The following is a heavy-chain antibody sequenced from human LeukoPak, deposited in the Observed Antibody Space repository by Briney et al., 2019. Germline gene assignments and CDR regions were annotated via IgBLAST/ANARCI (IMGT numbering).Heavy chain of an antibody. Sequence: ASVKVSCKASGYTFTSYDINWVRQATGQGLEWMGWMNPNSGNTGYAQKFQGRVTITRNTSISTAYMELSSLRSEDTAVYYCAKEYSSSYDAFDIWGQGTMVTVSS. J-gene: IGHJ3*02. CDR2: MNPNSGNT. CDR1: GYTFTSYD. V-gene: IGHV1-8*01. D-gene: IGHD6-6*01. CDR3: AKEYSSSYDAFDI.